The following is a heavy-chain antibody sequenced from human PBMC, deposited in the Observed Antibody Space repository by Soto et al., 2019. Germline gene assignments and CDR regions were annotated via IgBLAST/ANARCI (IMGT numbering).Heavy chain of an antibody. Sequence: ASVKVSCKASGYTFTSYGISWVRQAPGQGLEWMGWISAYNGNTNYAQKLQGRVTMTTDTSTSTAYMELRSLRSDDTAVYYCAITYYDDSSGSPPESSFDYWGQGTLVTVSS. CDR3: AITYYDDSSGSPPESSFDY. J-gene: IGHJ4*02. CDR2: ISAYNGNT. CDR1: GYTFTSYG. V-gene: IGHV1-18*01. D-gene: IGHD3-22*01.